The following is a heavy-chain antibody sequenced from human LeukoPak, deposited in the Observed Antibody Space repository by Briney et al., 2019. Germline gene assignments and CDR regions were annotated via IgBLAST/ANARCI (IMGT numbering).Heavy chain of an antibody. CDR3: AKDGAIAAVGYYYYMDV. CDR1: GFTFSSYS. V-gene: IGHV3-23*01. CDR2: ITGSGDGT. D-gene: IGHD6-13*01. J-gene: IGHJ6*03. Sequence: GGSLRLSCAASGFTFSSYSMNWVRQAPGKGLEWVSTITGSGDGTYYADSVKGRFTISRDNSENTLYLQMNSLRAEDTAVYYRAKDGAIAAVGYYYYMDVWGKGTTVTVSS.